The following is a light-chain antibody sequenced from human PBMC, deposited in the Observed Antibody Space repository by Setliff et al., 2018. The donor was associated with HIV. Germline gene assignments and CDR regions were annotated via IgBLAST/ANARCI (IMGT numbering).Light chain of an antibody. Sequence: QSVLAQPASVSGSPGQSITISCTGTSSDVGGYNYVSWYQQHPGKAPKLMISDVSKRPSGVSSRFSGSKSGNTASLTISGLQTEDEADYYCSSYTSSSTEVVGTGTKVTV. CDR3: SSYTSSSTEV. J-gene: IGLJ1*01. CDR1: SSDVGGYNY. V-gene: IGLV2-14*01. CDR2: DVS.